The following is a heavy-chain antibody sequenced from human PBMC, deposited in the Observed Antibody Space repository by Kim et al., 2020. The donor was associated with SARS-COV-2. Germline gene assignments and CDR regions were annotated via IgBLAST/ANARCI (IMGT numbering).Heavy chain of an antibody. D-gene: IGHD2-15*01. CDR2: LNSGSGNK. Sequence: ASLKVSCKASGYTSTNYAIQWMRQAPGQRLEWRGCLNSGSGNKEYSHMFKGRVPITRDTYVTRAYMELSNLSSEYTAMYYCARDHRSCSTPTCYGEAIDYWGRGTRVTVSS. CDR1: GYTSTNYA. V-gene: IGHV1-3*01. CDR3: ARDHRSCSTPTCYGEAIDY. J-gene: IGHJ4*02.